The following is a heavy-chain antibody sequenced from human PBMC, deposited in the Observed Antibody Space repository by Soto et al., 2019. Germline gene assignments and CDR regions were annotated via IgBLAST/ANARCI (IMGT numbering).Heavy chain of an antibody. V-gene: IGHV4-39*01. CDR1: GGSISSSSYY. D-gene: IGHD2-15*01. CDR2: IYYSGST. Sequence: QLQLQESGPGLVKPSETLSLTCTVSGGSISSSSYYWGWIRQPPGKGLEWIGSIYYSGSTYYNPSLKSRVPISVDTSKNQFSLKLSSVAAADTAVYYCARLPRDCSGGSCYPWYFDYWGQGTLVTVSS. J-gene: IGHJ4*02. CDR3: ARLPRDCSGGSCYPWYFDY.